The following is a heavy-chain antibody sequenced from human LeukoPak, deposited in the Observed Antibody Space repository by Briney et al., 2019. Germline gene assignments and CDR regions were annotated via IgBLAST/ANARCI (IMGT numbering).Heavy chain of an antibody. D-gene: IGHD3-22*01. CDR2: ITHSGST. Sequence: SETLSLTCAVYGGSFSGYYWSWIRQPPGKRLEWIGEITHSGSTNYNPSLKSRVTISVDTSKNQFSLKLSSVTAADTAVYYCARGLYYDSSGYYYSPTDYWGQGTLVTVSS. CDR1: GGSFSGYY. CDR3: ARGLYYDSSGYYYSPTDY. V-gene: IGHV4-34*01. J-gene: IGHJ4*02.